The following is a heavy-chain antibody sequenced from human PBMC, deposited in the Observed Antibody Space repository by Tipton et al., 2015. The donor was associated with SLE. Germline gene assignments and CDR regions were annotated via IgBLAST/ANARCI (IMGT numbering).Heavy chain of an antibody. CDR3: AREGGYSSSWYLFQH. Sequence: SLRLSCAASGFTFSSYSMNWVRQAPGKGLEWVSYISSSSSTIYYADSVKGRFTISRDNSKNTLCLQMNSLRAEDTAVYYCAREGGYSSSWYLFQHWGQGTLVTVSS. V-gene: IGHV3-48*01. CDR1: GFTFSSYS. CDR2: ISSSSSTI. J-gene: IGHJ1*01. D-gene: IGHD6-13*01.